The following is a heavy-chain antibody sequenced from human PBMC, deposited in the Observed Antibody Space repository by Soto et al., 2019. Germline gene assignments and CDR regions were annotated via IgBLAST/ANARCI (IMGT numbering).Heavy chain of an antibody. D-gene: IGHD6-25*01. Sequence: GGSLRLSCAASGFTFSSYSMNWGRQAPGKGLQWVSSISSSSTYIYYADSVKGRFTISRDNAKNSLYLQMDSLRTEDTAVYYCASQYSSGWRVHDAYSGQGTIVAVSS. CDR2: ISSSSTYI. CDR1: GFTFSSYS. CDR3: ASQYSSGWRVHDAY. J-gene: IGHJ1*01. V-gene: IGHV3-21*01.